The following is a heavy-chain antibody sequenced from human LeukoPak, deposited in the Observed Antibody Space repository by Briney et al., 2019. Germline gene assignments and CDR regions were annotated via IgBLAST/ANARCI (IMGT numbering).Heavy chain of an antibody. CDR3: TIVIKAHYFHY. CDR1: GFTFDDYA. J-gene: IGHJ4*02. CDR2: IRSKANSYAT. D-gene: IGHD3-16*02. Sequence: PGGSLRLSCAASGFTFDDYAMRWVRQASGKGLEWVGRIRSKANSYATAYAASVKGRFTISRDDSKNTAYLQMNSLKTEDTAVYYCTIVIKAHYFHYWGPGTLVTASS. V-gene: IGHV3-73*01.